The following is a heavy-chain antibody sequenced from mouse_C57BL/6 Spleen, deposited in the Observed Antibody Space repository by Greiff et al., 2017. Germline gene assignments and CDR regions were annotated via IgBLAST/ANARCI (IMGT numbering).Heavy chain of an antibody. CDR2: IYPSDSET. V-gene: IGHV1-61*01. CDR3: ARKGDYYGSSDY. Sequence: VKLQQPGAELVRPGSSVKLSCKASGYTFTSYWMDWVKQRPGQGLEWIGNIYPSDSETHYNQKFKDKATLTVDKSSSTAYMQLSSLTSEDSAVYYCARKGDYYGSSDYWGQGTTLTVSS. J-gene: IGHJ2*01. D-gene: IGHD1-1*01. CDR1: GYTFTSYW.